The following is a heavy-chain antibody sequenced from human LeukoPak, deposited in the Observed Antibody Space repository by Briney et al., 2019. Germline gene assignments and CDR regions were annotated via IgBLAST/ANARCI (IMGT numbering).Heavy chain of an antibody. D-gene: IGHD5-12*01. CDR3: ARSRGVSGYDFAY. CDR1: GFTFSSYT. Sequence: PGGSLRPSCAASGFTFSSYTMHWVRQAPGKGLEWVALISYDGSNKYYVGSVKGRFTISRDNFKNTLYLQMNSLRVEDTAVYYCARSRGVSGYDFAYWGQGTLVTVSS. J-gene: IGHJ4*02. V-gene: IGHV3-30-3*01. CDR2: ISYDGSNK.